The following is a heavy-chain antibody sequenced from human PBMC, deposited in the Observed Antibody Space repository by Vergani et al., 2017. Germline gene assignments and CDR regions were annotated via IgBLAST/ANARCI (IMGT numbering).Heavy chain of an antibody. CDR1: GGSISSYY. CDR2: IYNTGST. CDR3: ARQKDYYMDV. Sequence: QVQLQESGPGLVKPSETLSLTCTVSGGSISSYYWSWIRQPPGKGLEWLGRIYNTGSTHYNPSLKSRVTISVDTSKNHFSLKLSSVTAADTAVYYCARQKDYYMDVWGKGATVTVS. J-gene: IGHJ6*03. V-gene: IGHV4-59*08.